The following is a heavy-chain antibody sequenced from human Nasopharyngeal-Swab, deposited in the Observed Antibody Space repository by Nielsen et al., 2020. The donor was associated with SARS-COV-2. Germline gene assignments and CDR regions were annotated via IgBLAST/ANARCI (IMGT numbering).Heavy chain of an antibody. CDR2: INPGGGSA. CDR1: SYTFTRNY. Sequence: ASAKASCRASSYTFTRNYIHWVRQAPGQGLEWMGIINPGGGSARYSQNFQGRVTMTRDTSTSTVYMELSSLRSDNTAVYYCARGGDPREVVAATDCFDPWGQGTLVTVSS. D-gene: IGHD2-15*01. V-gene: IGHV1-46*01. CDR3: ARGGDPREVVAATDCFDP. J-gene: IGHJ5*02.